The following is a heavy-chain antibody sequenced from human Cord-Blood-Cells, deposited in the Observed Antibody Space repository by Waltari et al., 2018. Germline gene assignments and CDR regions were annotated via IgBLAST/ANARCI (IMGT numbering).Heavy chain of an antibody. D-gene: IGHD2-2*02. Sequence: QVQLQQWGAGLLKPSETLSLTCAVYGGSFSGYYWRWIRQPPGTGLEWIGEINHSGSTNYNPSLKSRVTISVDTSKNQFSLKLSSVTAADTAVYYCARVGYCSSTSCYTGRWYFDLWGRGTLVTVSS. CDR3: ARVGYCSSTSCYTGRWYFDL. J-gene: IGHJ2*01. V-gene: IGHV4-34*01. CDR2: INHSGST. CDR1: GGSFSGYY.